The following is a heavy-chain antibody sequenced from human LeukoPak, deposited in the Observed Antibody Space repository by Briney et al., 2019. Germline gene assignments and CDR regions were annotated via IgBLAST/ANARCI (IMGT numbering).Heavy chain of an antibody. CDR2: IHPSGML. V-gene: IGHV4-31*03. J-gene: IGHJ4*02. Sequence: SQTLSLTCTVSGASFNSDDQYWHWLRQSPGKGLEWIGSIHPSGMLYNNPSLESRVTMSRDTSKNQFSLNLISVTAADTAVYFCSRGLDSRKLGYWGQGSLVTVSS. CDR3: SRGLDSRKLGY. CDR1: GASFNSDDQY. D-gene: IGHD3-22*01.